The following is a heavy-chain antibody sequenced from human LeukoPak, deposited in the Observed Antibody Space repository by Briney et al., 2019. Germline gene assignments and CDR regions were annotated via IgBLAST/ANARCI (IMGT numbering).Heavy chain of an antibody. J-gene: IGHJ6*03. CDR3: ARRGLRSDNYYYYMDV. CDR1: GFTFSSYA. V-gene: IGHV3-48*03. CDR2: ISSSGSTI. D-gene: IGHD3-3*01. Sequence: GGSLRLSGAASGFTFSSYAMSWVRQGPGKGLEWVSYISSSGSTIYYADSVKGRFTISRDNAKNSLYLQMNSLRAEDTAVYYCARRGLRSDNYYYYMDVWGKGTTVTISS.